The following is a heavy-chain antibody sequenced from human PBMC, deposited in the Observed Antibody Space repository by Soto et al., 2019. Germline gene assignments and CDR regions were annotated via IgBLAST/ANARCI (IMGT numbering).Heavy chain of an antibody. CDR1: GFIFSSHW. CDR3: VRTTL. J-gene: IGHJ4*02. Sequence: EVQLVESGGGLVQPGGSLRLSCAASGFIFSSHWMSWVRQAPGKGPEWVANIKEDGSEKYYVDSVKGRVTLSRDNAKNSLSLQMSSLRAEDTAVYYFVRTTLWGQGTLVTVSS. V-gene: IGHV3-7*01. D-gene: IGHD1-1*01. CDR2: IKEDGSEK.